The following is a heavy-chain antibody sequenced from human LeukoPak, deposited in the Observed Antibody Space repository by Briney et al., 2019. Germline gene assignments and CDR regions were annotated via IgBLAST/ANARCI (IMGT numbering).Heavy chain of an antibody. CDR3: ARGFPPLDY. Sequence: GASVKVSCKSSGYTFSAYYIHWVRQAPGQGLEWMGFINPSGGSTSYAQKFQGRVTMTRNKSTNTVYMELSSLRSEDTAVYYCARGFPPLDYWGQGALVTVSS. V-gene: IGHV1-46*01. CDR2: INPSGGST. J-gene: IGHJ4*02. CDR1: GYTFSAYY.